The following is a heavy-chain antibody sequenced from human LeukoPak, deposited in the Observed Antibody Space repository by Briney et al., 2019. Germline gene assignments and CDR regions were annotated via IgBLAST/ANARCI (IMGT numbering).Heavy chain of an antibody. Sequence: GSLRLSCAASGFTFSSYWMTWVRQAPGKGLEWVANIKQDGSEKYYVDSVKGRFTISRDNAKNSVYLQMNSLRADDTAVYYCARGHYGMDVWGQGTTVTVSS. CDR1: GFTFSSYW. J-gene: IGHJ6*02. CDR3: ARGHYGMDV. CDR2: IKQDGSEK. V-gene: IGHV3-7*01.